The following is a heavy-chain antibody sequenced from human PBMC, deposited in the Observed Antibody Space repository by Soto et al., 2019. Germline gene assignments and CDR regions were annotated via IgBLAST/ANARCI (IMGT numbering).Heavy chain of an antibody. CDR3: ARTWGSGWYPDY. Sequence: SETLSLTCTVSGGSISNYYWSLIRQPPGKGLEWIGYIHYSGSTNYSPSLKSRVTISVDTSKNQFSLKLSSVTPEDSAVYYCARTWGSGWYPDYWGQGTLVTVSS. J-gene: IGHJ4*02. CDR2: IHYSGST. D-gene: IGHD6-19*01. V-gene: IGHV4-59*12. CDR1: GGSISNYY.